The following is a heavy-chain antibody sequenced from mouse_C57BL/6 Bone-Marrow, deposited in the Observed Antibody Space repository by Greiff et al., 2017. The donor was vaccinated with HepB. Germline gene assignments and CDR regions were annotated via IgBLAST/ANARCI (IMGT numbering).Heavy chain of an antibody. CDR2: IYPRSGNT. Sequence: QVHVKQSGAELARPGASVKLSCKASGYTFTSYGISWVKQRTGQGLEWIGEIYPRSGNTYYTEKFKGKATLTADKSSSTAYMELRSLTSEDSAVYFCAPLLLRYPLGFDVWGTGTTVTVSS. J-gene: IGHJ1*03. CDR1: GYTFTSYG. D-gene: IGHD1-1*01. V-gene: IGHV1-81*01. CDR3: APLLLRYPLGFDV.